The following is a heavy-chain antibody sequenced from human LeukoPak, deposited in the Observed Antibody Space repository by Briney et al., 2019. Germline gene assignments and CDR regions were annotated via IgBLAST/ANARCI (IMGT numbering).Heavy chain of an antibody. J-gene: IGHJ4*02. CDR1: GFTFSSYS. V-gene: IGHV3-21*01. CDR3: ARARYSYHLYYFDY. CDR2: ISSSSYI. D-gene: IGHD5-18*01. Sequence: GGSLRLSCAASGFTFSSYSMNWVRQAPGKGLEWVSSISSSSYIYYADSVKGRFTISRDNAKNSLYLQMNSLRAEDTAVYYCARARYSYHLYYFDYWGQGTLVTVSS.